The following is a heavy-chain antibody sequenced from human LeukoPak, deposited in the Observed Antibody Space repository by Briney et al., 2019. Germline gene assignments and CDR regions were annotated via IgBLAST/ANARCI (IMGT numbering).Heavy chain of an antibody. Sequence: GGSLRLSCAASGLTFSTYGMSWVRQAPGKGLEWVSSIHNSGSSTYYTDSVKGRFTISRDNSKSTLYLQMNSLRPEDTAVYYCASFAVLAWHWIDHWGQGTLVIVSS. V-gene: IGHV3-23*01. J-gene: IGHJ4*02. CDR1: GLTFSTYG. CDR3: ASFAVLAWHWIDH. D-gene: IGHD3-3*01. CDR2: IHNSGSST.